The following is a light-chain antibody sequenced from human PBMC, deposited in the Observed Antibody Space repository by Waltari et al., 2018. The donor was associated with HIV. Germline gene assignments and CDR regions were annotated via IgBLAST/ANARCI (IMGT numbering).Light chain of an antibody. V-gene: IGLV2-8*01. CDR3: SSYAGRNNVV. CDR2: DVS. Sequence: QSALTQPPSASGSPGQSVTISCTGTSSDVGGYNYVSWYQQHPGKAPKLMIYDVSKRPSGVPDRFSGSKSGNTASLTVSVLQAEDEADYYCSSYAGRNNVVFGGGTRVTVL. J-gene: IGLJ2*01. CDR1: SSDVGGYNY.